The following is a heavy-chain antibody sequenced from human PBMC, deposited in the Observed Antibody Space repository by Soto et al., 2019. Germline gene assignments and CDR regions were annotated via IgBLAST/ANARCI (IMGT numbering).Heavy chain of an antibody. CDR2: IYYSGST. J-gene: IGHJ4*02. CDR3: ARTHSGSYYSVFNY. V-gene: IGHV4-30-4*01. CDR1: GGSIISGDYY. D-gene: IGHD1-26*01. Sequence: SETLSLTCTVSGGSIISGDYYWSWIRQPPGKGLEWIGYIYYSGSTYYNPSLKSRVIISVDTSKNQFSLKLSSVTAADTAVYYCARTHSGSYYSVFNYWGRGTLVTVSS.